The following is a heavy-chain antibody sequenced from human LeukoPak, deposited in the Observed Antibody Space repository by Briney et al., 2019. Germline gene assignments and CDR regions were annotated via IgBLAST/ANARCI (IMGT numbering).Heavy chain of an antibody. V-gene: IGHV4-39*01. D-gene: IGHD1-1*01. J-gene: IGHJ4*02. Sequence: SETLSLTCTVSGASISSGRNYWGWIRQSPGKGLEWIASIYSSGNTYYNPSLQSRVSVSVDTSKTQFSVRLSSLTAADTAVYYCARHLSGTTMAHYFDHWGQGTVVTVSS. CDR1: GASISSGRNY. CDR3: ARHLSGTTMAHYFDH. CDR2: IYSSGNT.